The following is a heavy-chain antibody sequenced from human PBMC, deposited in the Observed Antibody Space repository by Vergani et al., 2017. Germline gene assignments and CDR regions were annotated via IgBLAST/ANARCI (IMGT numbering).Heavy chain of an antibody. CDR3: ARGDGSGSFPFDY. CDR1: GFTFSSYA. CDR2: ISGSGGST. D-gene: IGHD3-10*01. V-gene: IGHV3-23*01. J-gene: IGHJ4*02. Sequence: EVQLLESGGGLVQPGGSLRLSCAASGFTFSSYAMSWVRQAPGKGLEWVSAISGSGGSTSYADSVKGRFTISRDNSKNTLYLQMNSLRAEDTALYYCARGDGSGSFPFDYWGQGTLVTVSS.